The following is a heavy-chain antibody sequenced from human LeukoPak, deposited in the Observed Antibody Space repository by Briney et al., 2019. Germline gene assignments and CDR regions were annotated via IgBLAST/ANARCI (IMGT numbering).Heavy chain of an antibody. V-gene: IGHV4-59*01. CDR1: GGSISSYY. CDR2: IYYSGST. CDR3: ARVVGSGSLIFDY. Sequence: SETLSLTCTVSGGSISSYYWSWIRQPPGKGLEWIGYIYYSGSTNYNPSLKSRVTISVDTSKNQSSLKLSSVTAADTAVYYCARVVGSGSLIFDYWGQGTLVTVSS. J-gene: IGHJ4*02. D-gene: IGHD3-10*01.